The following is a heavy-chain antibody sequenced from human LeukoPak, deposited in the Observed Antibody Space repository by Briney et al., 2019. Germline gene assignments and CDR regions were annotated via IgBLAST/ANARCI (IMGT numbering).Heavy chain of an antibody. CDR1: GYTFTSYA. V-gene: IGHV1-3*01. Sequence: ASANVSCKASGYTFTSYAMHWVRQAPGQRLEWMGWINAGNGNTKHSQKFQGRVTITRDTSASTAYMELSSLRSEDTAVYYCARDGDVDTAMVTNWFDPWGQGTLVTVSS. CDR3: ARDGDVDTAMVTNWFDP. J-gene: IGHJ5*02. D-gene: IGHD5-18*01. CDR2: INAGNGNT.